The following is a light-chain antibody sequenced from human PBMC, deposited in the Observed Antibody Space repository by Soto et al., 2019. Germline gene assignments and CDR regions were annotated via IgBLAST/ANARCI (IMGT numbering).Light chain of an antibody. Sequence: QAVLPPPASVSGSPGQSITISCGGTSSDFGAYIYVSWYQQFPGKAPKLILYEVNNRPSGVSNRFSGSKSGTTASLTISGLQPEDEADYYCSAYSDIDTKVFGTGTKGTVL. J-gene: IGLJ1*01. CDR3: SAYSDIDTKV. CDR1: SSDFGAYIY. CDR2: EVN. V-gene: IGLV2-14*03.